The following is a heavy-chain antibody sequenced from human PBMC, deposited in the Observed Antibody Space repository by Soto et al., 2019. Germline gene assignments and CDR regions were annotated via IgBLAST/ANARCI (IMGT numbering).Heavy chain of an antibody. D-gene: IGHD3-10*01. CDR2: INHSGST. CDR1: GGSFSGYY. Sequence: SETLSLTCAVYGGSFSGYYWSWIRQPPGKGLGWIGEINHSGSTNYNPSLKSRVTISVDTSKNQFSLRLSSVTAADTAVYYCARVPTMVRGVYYFDYWGQGTLVTVSS. CDR3: ARVPTMVRGVYYFDY. V-gene: IGHV4-34*01. J-gene: IGHJ4*02.